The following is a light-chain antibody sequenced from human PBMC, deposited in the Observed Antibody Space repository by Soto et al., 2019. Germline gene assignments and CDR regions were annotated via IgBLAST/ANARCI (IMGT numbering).Light chain of an antibody. J-gene: IGLJ2*01. CDR1: SSNIGSHY. CDR2: RNN. Sequence: QSVLTQPPSASGTPGQRVTMSCSGSSSNIGSHYVYWYQQLPGTAPKVLLYRNNQRPSGVPDRFSGSKSGTSASLAISGLRSEDEADYYCATWDDRLSVLFGGGTKLTVL. V-gene: IGLV1-47*01. CDR3: ATWDDRLSVL.